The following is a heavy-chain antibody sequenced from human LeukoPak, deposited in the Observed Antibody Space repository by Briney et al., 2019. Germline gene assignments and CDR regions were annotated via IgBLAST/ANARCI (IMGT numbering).Heavy chain of an antibody. CDR2: INPDSGDT. CDR3: ARADHRLGEGFDY. Sequence: ASVKVSCKASGYTFTGYYMHWVRQAPGQGLQWMGWINPDSGDTHYAQKFQGRVTMTRDTSTSTAYMELRSLRSDDTAVYYCARADHRLGEGFDYWGQGTLVTVSS. V-gene: IGHV1-2*02. J-gene: IGHJ4*02. D-gene: IGHD3-16*01. CDR1: GYTFTGYY.